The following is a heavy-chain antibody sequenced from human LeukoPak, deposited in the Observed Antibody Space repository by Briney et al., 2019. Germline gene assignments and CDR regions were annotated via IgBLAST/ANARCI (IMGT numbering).Heavy chain of an antibody. D-gene: IGHD6-6*01. CDR2: IWYDGSNK. CDR3: ARARGYSSSSFDY. V-gene: IGHV3-33*01. J-gene: IGHJ4*02. Sequence: QPGRSLRLSCAASGFTFSSYGMHWVRQAPGKGLEWVAVIWYDGSNKYYADSVKGRFTISRDNSKDTLYLQMNSLRAEDTAVYYCARARGYSSSSFDYWGQGTLVTVSS. CDR1: GFTFSSYG.